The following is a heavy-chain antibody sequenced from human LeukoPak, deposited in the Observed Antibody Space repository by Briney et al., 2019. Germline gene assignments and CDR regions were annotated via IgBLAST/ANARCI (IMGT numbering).Heavy chain of an antibody. CDR3: AKGYYDYVWGSYYFDY. CDR1: GFTFSSYA. J-gene: IGHJ4*02. D-gene: IGHD3-16*01. V-gene: IGHV3-23*01. Sequence: GGSLRLSCAASGFTFSSYAMSWVRQAPGKGLEWVSAISGSGGSPYYADSVKGRFTISRDNSKNTLYLQMNSLRAEDTAVYYCAKGYYDYVWGSYYFDYWGQGILVTVSS. CDR2: ISGSGGSP.